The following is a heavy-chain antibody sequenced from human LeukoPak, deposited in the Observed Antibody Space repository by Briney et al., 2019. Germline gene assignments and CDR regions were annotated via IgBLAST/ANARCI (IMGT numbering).Heavy chain of an antibody. CDR3: ARDYYGSGSYRS. CDR1: GFTVDEYG. Sequence: GGSLTLACPAAGFTVDEYGMRWVRHLAGKGREWVGGINWNVGSTGYVSSVEDRFSISRHNAKNSLYQQMNSLRAADTVVYYCARDYYGSGSYRSWGQGTLVTVSS. CDR2: INWNVGST. J-gene: IGHJ4*02. D-gene: IGHD3-10*01. V-gene: IGHV3-20*04.